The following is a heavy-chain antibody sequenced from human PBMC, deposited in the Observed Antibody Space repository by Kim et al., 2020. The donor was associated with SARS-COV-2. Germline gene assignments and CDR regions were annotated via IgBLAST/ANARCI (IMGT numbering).Heavy chain of an antibody. D-gene: IGHD5-12*01. V-gene: IGHV4-39*01. CDR2: IYYSGST. J-gene: IGHJ3*02. CDR3: AIKMATMDPFWWRGGSPLADAFDI. CDR1: GGSISSSSYY. Sequence: SETLSLTCTVSGGSISSSSYYWGWIRQPPGKGLEWIGSIYYSGSTYYNPSLTSRVTISVDTSKNQFSLKLSSVTAADTAVYYCAIKMATMDPFWWRGGSPLADAFDIWGQGTMVTVSS.